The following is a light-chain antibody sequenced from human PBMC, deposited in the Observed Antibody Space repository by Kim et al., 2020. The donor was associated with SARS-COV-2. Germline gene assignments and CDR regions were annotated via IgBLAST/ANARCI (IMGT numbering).Light chain of an antibody. Sequence: PGQSSTIACTGTSSDVGGYNYVSWYPQDPGKAPKLMIYDVSKRPSGVSNRFSGSKSGNTASLTISGLQAEDEADYYCSSYTSSSTLFGGGTKLTVL. V-gene: IGLV2-14*04. CDR3: SSYTSSSTL. CDR1: SSDVGGYNY. CDR2: DVS. J-gene: IGLJ2*01.